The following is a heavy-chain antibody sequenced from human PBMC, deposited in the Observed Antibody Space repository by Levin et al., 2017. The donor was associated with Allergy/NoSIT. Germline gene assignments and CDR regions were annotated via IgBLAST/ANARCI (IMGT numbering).Heavy chain of an antibody. CDR1: GYIFTAYY. Sequence: ASVKVSCKASGYIFTAYYMHWVRQAPGQGLEWMGWINPNSGGTNYAQKFQGRVTMTRDTSISTGYMELSRLRSDDTAVYYCAIGKYSYGYMGFHYYGMDVWGQGTTVTVSS. D-gene: IGHD5-18*01. J-gene: IGHJ6*02. CDR2: INPNSGGT. V-gene: IGHV1-2*02. CDR3: AIGKYSYGYMGFHYYGMDV.